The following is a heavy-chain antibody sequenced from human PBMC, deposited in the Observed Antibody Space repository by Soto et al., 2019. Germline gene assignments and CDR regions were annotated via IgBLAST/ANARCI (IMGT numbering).Heavy chain of an antibody. CDR1: GGSISSGGYY. Sequence: QVQLQESGPGLVKPSQTLSLTCTVSGGSISSGGYYWSWIRQPPGKGLEWIGYIYYSGSTYYNPYLKSRVTISGDTSKNQFSLKLSSVTAADTAVYYCARCGEVTDTAMVLGLDYWGQGTLVTVSS. D-gene: IGHD5-18*01. V-gene: IGHV4-31*03. J-gene: IGHJ4*02. CDR2: IYYSGST. CDR3: ARCGEVTDTAMVLGLDY.